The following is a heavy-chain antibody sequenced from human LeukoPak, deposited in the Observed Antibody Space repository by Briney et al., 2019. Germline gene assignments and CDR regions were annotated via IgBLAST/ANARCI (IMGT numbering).Heavy chain of an antibody. V-gene: IGHV4-4*07. CDR2: FYTSGNT. CDR1: GDSITGYY. D-gene: IGHD3-10*01. Sequence: PSETLSLTCTVSGDSITGYYWSWIRQPAGKGLEWIGRFYTSGNTNYNPSLKSRVTISVDTSKNQFSLKLSSVAAADTAVYYCARHRRDYYGSGRMYYFDYWGQGTLVTVSS. J-gene: IGHJ4*02. CDR3: ARHRRDYYGSGRMYYFDY.